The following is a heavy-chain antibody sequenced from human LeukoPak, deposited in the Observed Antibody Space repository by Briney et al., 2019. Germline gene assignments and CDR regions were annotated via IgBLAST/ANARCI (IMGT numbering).Heavy chain of an antibody. D-gene: IGHD3-10*01. V-gene: IGHV4-59*01. J-gene: IGHJ5*02. CDR3: ARGHDRIFCGSKPFDP. Sequence: SETLTLTCTVSGGSISGYYWTWIRQPPGKGLEWIGYIYYSGSTNHNPSLKNRVTISVSTAKNQFSLNLRSVTAADTAVYYCARGHDRIFCGSKPFDPWGQGTLVTVSS. CDR2: IYYSGST. CDR1: GGSISGYY.